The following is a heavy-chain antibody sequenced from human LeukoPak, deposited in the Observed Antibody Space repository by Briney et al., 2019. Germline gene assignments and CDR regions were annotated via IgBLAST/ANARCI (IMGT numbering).Heavy chain of an antibody. CDR3: ARAQATVTRGPFDY. V-gene: IGHV4-34*01. CDR1: GGSFGGYY. J-gene: IGHJ4*02. D-gene: IGHD4-17*01. CDR2: INHSGST. Sequence: SETLSLTCAVYGGSFGGYYWSWIRQPPGKGLEWIGEINHSGSTNYNPSLKSRVTISVDTSKNQFSLKLSSVTAADTAVYYCARAQATVTRGPFDYWGQGTLVTVSS.